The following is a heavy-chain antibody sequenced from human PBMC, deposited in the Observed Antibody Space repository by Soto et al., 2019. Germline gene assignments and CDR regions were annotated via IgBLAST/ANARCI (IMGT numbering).Heavy chain of an antibody. J-gene: IGHJ4*02. CDR1: GYTFTSYA. D-gene: IGHD6-19*01. CDR2: INAGNGNT. V-gene: IGHV1-3*01. CDR3: ARDPTLYSSGWYPDY. Sequence: ASVKVSCKASGYTFTSYAMHWVRQAPGQRLEWMGWINAGNGNTKYSQKFQGRVTITRDTSASTAYMELSSLRSEDTAVYYCARDPTLYSSGWYPDYWGQGTLVTVSS.